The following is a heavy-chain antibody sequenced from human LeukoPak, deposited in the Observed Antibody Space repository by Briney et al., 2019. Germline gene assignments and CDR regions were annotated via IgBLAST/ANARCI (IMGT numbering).Heavy chain of an antibody. V-gene: IGHV3-7*01. CDR2: MKEDGCDE. J-gene: IGHJ1*01. CDR1: DFSFSLST. Sequence: PGGSLRLSCVLSDFSFSLSTMSWVRQAAGKGLEWVAKMKEDGCDEKYVDSVKGRFTISRDNAKNSLYLQMNSLRHEDTAVYFCVVGGAGGGYFPNWGQGSLVIVSS. CDR3: VVGGAGGGYFPN. D-gene: IGHD3-16*01.